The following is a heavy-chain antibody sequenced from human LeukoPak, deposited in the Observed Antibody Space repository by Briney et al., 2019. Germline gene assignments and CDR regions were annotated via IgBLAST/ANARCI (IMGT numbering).Heavy chain of an antibody. CDR2: IYYSGST. Sequence: PSETLSLTCTVSGGSISSYYWSWIRQPPGKGLEWIGYIYYSGSTNYNPSLKSRVTISVDTSKNQFSLKLSSVTAADTAVYYCARDRHYDSSGYFAYFDYWGQGTLVTVSS. V-gene: IGHV4-59*01. CDR1: GGSISSYY. J-gene: IGHJ4*02. D-gene: IGHD3-22*01. CDR3: ARDRHYDSSGYFAYFDY.